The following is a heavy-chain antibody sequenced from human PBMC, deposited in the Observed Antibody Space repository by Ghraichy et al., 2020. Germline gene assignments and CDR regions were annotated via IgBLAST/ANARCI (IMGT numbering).Heavy chain of an antibody. J-gene: IGHJ6*02. Sequence: SETLPLTCAVYGGSFSGYYWSWIRQPPGKGLEWIGEINHSGSTNYNPSLKSRVTISVHTSKNQFSLKLSSVTAADTAVYYCARLPAGISVATSNRVYGMDVWGQGTTVTVSS. CDR1: GGSFSGYY. CDR2: INHSGST. D-gene: IGHD6-19*01. CDR3: ARLPAGISVATSNRVYGMDV. V-gene: IGHV4-34*01.